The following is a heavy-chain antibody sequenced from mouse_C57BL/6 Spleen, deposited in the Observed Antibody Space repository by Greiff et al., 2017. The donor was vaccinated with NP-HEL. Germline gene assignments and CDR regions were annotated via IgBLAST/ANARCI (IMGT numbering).Heavy chain of an antibody. V-gene: IGHV1-19*01. D-gene: IGHD1-1*01. CDR3: ARDYGSSFAY. CDR2: INPYNGGT. J-gene: IGHJ3*01. Sequence: EVQLRQSGPVLVKPGASVKMSCKASGYTFTDYYMNWVKQSHGKSLEWIGVINPYNGGTSYNQKFKGKATLTVDKSSSTAYMELNSLTSEDSAVYYCARDYGSSFAYWGQGTLVTVSA. CDR1: GYTFTDYY.